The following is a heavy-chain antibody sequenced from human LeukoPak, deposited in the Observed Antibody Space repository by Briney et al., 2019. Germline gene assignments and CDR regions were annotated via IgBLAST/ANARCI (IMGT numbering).Heavy chain of an antibody. CDR3: ARGSGSYYNPSYYYYYMDV. CDR1: GGTFSGYA. V-gene: IGHV1-69*13. D-gene: IGHD3-10*01. Sequence: SVKVSCKASGGTFSGYAISWVRQAPGQGLEWMGGIIPIFGTANYAQKFQGRVTITADESTSTAYMELSSLRSEDTAVYYCARGSGSYYNPSYYYYYMDVWGKGTTVTVSS. CDR2: IIPIFGTA. J-gene: IGHJ6*03.